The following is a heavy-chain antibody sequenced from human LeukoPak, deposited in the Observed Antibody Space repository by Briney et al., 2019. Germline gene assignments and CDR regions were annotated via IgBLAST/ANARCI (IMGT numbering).Heavy chain of an antibody. CDR3: AGGQGVPGAIPWEYFAY. CDR2: IRRKGDGGTT. D-gene: IGHD2-2*01. J-gene: IGHJ4*02. CDR1: GVTLCEYA. Sequence: GGSLRLSRTASGVTLCEYAMRSVRPAPGKGREWVGVIRRKGDGGTTDYAASVKGTLTISRSDSNSIAYLQMNSLKTADSAVYYCAGGQGVPGAIPWEYFAYWSRGTLVTVSS. V-gene: IGHV3-49*04.